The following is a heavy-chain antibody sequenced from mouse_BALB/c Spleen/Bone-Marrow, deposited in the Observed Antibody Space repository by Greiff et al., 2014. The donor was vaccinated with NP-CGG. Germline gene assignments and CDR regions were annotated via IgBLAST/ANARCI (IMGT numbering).Heavy chain of an antibody. Sequence: EVQLQQSGAELVKPGASVKLPCTASGFNIKDTYMHWVKQRPEQGLEWIGRIDPANGNTKYDPKFQGKATITADTSSNTAYLQLSSLTSEDTAVYYCASSAYSWGQGTLVTVSA. CDR3: ASSAYS. J-gene: IGHJ3*01. V-gene: IGHV14-3*02. CDR2: IDPANGNT. D-gene: IGHD2-10*01. CDR1: GFNIKDTY.